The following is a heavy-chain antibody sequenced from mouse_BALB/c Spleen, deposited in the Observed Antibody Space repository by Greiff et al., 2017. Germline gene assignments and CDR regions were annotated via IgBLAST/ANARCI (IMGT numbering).Heavy chain of an antibody. CDR3: ARDREGNFLAWFAY. CDR1: GFSLTSYG. Sequence: VQLHQSGPGLVAPSQSLSITCTVSGFSLTSYGVHWVRQPPGKGLEWLGVIWAGGSTNYNSALMSRLSISKDNSKSQVFLKMNSLQTDDTAMYYCARDREGNFLAWFAYWGQGTLVTVSA. J-gene: IGHJ3*01. CDR2: IWAGGST. V-gene: IGHV2-9*02. D-gene: IGHD2-1*01.